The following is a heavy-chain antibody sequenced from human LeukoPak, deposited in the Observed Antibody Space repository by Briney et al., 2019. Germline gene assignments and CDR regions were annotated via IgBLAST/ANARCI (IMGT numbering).Heavy chain of an antibody. D-gene: IGHD3-22*01. CDR3: ARVGQAPPGGQYYCDSSGQGAFDI. V-gene: IGHV4-4*07. CDR1: GGSIGSYY. CDR2: IYTSGST. J-gene: IGHJ3*02. Sequence: SETLSLTCTVSGGSIGSYYWSWIRQPAGKGLEWIGRIYTSGSTNYNPSLKSRVTMSVDTSKNQFSLKLRSVTAADTAVYYCARVGQAPPGGQYYCDSSGQGAFDIWGQGTMVTVSS.